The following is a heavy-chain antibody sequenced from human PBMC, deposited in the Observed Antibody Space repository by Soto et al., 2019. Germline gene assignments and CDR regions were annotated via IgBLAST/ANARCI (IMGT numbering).Heavy chain of an antibody. CDR2: IWYDGSNK. Sequence: GGSLRLSCAASGFTFSSYGMHWVRQAPGKGLEWVAVIWYDGSNKYYADSVKGRFTISRDNSKNTLYLQMNSLRAEETAVYYCAREGAPVGATTPLYYYYYGMDVWGQGTTVTVSS. J-gene: IGHJ6*02. V-gene: IGHV3-33*01. CDR3: AREGAPVGATTPLYYYYYGMDV. CDR1: GFTFSSYG. D-gene: IGHD1-26*01.